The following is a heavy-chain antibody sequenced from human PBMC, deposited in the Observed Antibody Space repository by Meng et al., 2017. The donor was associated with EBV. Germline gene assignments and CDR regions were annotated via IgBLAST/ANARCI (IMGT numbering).Heavy chain of an antibody. J-gene: IGHJ4*02. CDR1: DATVTGYG. V-gene: IGHV1-18*01. D-gene: IGHD3-10*01. CDR3: ARGTPGRKNADY. CDR2: LGAHDYDR. Sequence: AYLLRPGSVVVKPGASWRMSFKLSDATVTGYGVGSVRQALGQVLGWTAWLGAHDYDRSHAPKFQGRVTLTADRPTATAYMELRNLRSVGTGVYYWARGTPGRKNADYWGQGTLVTVSS.